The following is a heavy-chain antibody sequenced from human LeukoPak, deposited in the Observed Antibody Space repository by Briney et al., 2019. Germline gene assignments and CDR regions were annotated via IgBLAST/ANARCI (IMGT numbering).Heavy chain of an antibody. V-gene: IGHV4-39*01. CDR2: IYYSGST. J-gene: IGHJ4*02. CDR3: ARRRYCSSTSCYEVDY. Sequence: SETLSLTCTVSGGSISSSSYYWGWIRQPPGKGLEWIGSIYYSGSTYYNPSLKSRVTISVDTSKNQFSLKLSSVTAADTAVYYCARRRYCSSTSCYEVDYWGQGTLVTVSS. CDR1: GGSISSSSYY. D-gene: IGHD2-2*01.